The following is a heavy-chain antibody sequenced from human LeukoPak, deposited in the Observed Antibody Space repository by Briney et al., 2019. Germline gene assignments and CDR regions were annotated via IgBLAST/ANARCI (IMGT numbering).Heavy chain of an antibody. J-gene: IGHJ6*02. D-gene: IGHD2-21*01. CDR1: GGSISSGGYY. V-gene: IGHV4-31*03. CDR3: ARGLVIPYYYGMDV. CDR2: IYYSGST. Sequence: SQTLSLTCTVSGGSISSGGYYWSWIRQHPGKGLEWIGYIYYSGSTYYNPSLKGRVTISVDTSKNQFSLKLSSVTAADTAVYYCARGLVIPYYYGMDVWGQGTTVTVSS.